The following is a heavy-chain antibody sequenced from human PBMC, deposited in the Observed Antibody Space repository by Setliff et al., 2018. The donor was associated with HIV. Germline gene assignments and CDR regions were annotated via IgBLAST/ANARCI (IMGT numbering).Heavy chain of an antibody. CDR3: ARGGYHGFGSYGDY. Sequence: SVKVSCKASGYTFTNYYVHWVRQAPGQGLEWMGILNPSGDSTAYAQKFQGRVTMTRDTSTSTVYMELSSLRSDDTAVYYCARGGYHGFGSYGDYWGQGTLVTVSS. D-gene: IGHD3-10*01. CDR2: LNPSGDST. V-gene: IGHV1-46*01. CDR1: GYTFTNYY. J-gene: IGHJ4*02.